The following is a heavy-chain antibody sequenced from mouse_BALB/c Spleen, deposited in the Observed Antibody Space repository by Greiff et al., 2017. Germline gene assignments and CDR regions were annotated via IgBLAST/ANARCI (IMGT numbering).Heavy chain of an antibody. V-gene: IGHV5-6*01. J-gene: IGHJ4*01. D-gene: IGHD2-10*02. CDR1: GFTFSSYG. Sequence: EVQGVESGGDLVKPGGSLKLSCAASGFTFSSYGMSWVRQTPDKRLEWVATISSGGSYTYYPDSVKGRFTISRDNAKNTLYLAMSSLKSEDTAMYYCARQPYGNYAMDYWGQGTSVTVSS. CDR2: ISSGGSYT. CDR3: ARQPYGNYAMDY.